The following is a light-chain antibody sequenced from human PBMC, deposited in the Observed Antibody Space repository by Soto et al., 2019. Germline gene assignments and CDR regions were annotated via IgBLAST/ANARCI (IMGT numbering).Light chain of an antibody. CDR1: QSVNDY. CDR3: QHRGSWPRT. J-gene: IGKJ2*01. CDR2: GAS. Sequence: EIVLTQSPATLSLSPGERATLSCRASQSVNDYLAWYQQKPGQAPRLLIYGASNRATGIPVRFSGSGSGTDFTLTISSLEPEDVAVYYCQHRGSWPRTFGQGTKLEIK. V-gene: IGKV3-11*01.